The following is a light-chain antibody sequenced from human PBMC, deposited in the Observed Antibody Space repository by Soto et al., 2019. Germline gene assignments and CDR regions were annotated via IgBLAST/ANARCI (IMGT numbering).Light chain of an antibody. V-gene: IGKV3-11*01. CDR2: DAS. Sequence: EIVLTQSPATLSLSPGERATLSCRASQSVSSYLAWYQQKPGQAPRLLIYDASNRATGIPARFSGSGSRTDFTLPISSLEPEDFAVYYCQQRSNWPPGYTFGQGTKLEIK. J-gene: IGKJ2*01. CDR3: QQRSNWPPGYT. CDR1: QSVSSY.